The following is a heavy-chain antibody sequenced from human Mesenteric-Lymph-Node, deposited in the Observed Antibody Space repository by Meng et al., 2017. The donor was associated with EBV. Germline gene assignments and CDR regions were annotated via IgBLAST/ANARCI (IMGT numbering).Heavy chain of an antibody. J-gene: IGHJ4*02. V-gene: IGHV3-23*04. D-gene: IGHD3-3*01. Sequence: EVQLVESGGGLVQPGGSLRLSCAASGLTFSSYTMAWVRQTAGKGLEWVSSSDSGGGTHYATSVTGRFTISRDSSKNTLYLQMNNLRAEDTAIYYCAKEQLVRSAVTTIFVDYCGQGTLVTVSS. CDR3: AKEQLVRSAVTTIFVDY. CDR1: GLTFSSYT. CDR2: SDSGGGT.